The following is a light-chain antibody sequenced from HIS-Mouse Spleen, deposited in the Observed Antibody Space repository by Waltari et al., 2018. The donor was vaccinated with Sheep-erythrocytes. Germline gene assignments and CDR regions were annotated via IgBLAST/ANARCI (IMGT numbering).Light chain of an antibody. CDR3: LQDYNYPYT. CDR1: QGIRNV. Sequence: AIQMTQSPSSLSASLGTGFTFTSRASQGIRNVLGWYQQKPGKAPKLLIYAASSLQSGVPSRFSGSGSGTDFTLTISSLQPEDFATYYCLQDYNYPYTFGQGTKLEIK. V-gene: IGKV1-6*01. J-gene: IGKJ2*01. CDR2: AAS.